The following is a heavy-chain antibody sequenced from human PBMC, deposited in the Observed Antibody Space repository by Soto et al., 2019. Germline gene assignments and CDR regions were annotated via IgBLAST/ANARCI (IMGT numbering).Heavy chain of an antibody. J-gene: IGHJ6*02. V-gene: IGHV3-30-3*01. D-gene: IGHD6-13*01. CDR1: GFNFSSYA. CDR3: VSAAGTPNYYYGMDV. CDR2: ISYDGSNK. Sequence: GGSLRLSCAASGFNFSSYAMHWVRQAPGKGLEWVAVISYDGSNKYYADSVKGRFTISRDNSKNTLYLQMNSLRAEDTAVYYCVSAAGTPNYYYGMDVWGQGTTVTVSS.